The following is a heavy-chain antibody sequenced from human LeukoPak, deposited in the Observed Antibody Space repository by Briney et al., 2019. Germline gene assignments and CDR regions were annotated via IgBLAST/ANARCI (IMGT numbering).Heavy chain of an antibody. Sequence: AGGSLRLSCAASGFTFSSYAMSWVRQAPGKGLEWVSTISGSGGSTYYADSVKGRFTISRDKSKNTLYLQMNSLRAEDTAVYYCARGGTTHYGSGSLFFDFWGQGTLVTVSS. CDR3: ARGGTTHYGSGSLFFDF. V-gene: IGHV3-23*01. CDR2: ISGSGGST. D-gene: IGHD3-10*01. J-gene: IGHJ4*02. CDR1: GFTFSSYA.